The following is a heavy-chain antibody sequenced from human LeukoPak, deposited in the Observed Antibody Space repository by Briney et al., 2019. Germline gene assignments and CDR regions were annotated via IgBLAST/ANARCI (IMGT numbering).Heavy chain of an antibody. V-gene: IGHV1-69*05. CDR1: GGTFSSYA. CDR2: IIPIFGTA. CDR3: ARGLKQQLVLSGGYFDY. Sequence: SVTVACKASGGTFSSYAISWVRQAPGQGLEWMGGIIPIFGTANYAQKFQGRVTITTDESTSTAYMELSSLRSEDTAVYYCARGLKQQLVLSGGYFDYWGQGTLVTVSS. D-gene: IGHD6-13*01. J-gene: IGHJ4*02.